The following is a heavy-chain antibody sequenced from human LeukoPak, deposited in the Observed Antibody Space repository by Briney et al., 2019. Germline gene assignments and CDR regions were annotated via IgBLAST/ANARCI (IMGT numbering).Heavy chain of an antibody. V-gene: IGHV3-53*04. D-gene: IGHD2-8*02. CDR2: IYSGGST. J-gene: IGHJ6*02. Sequence: PGGSLRLSCAASGFTVSSNYMSWVRQAPGKGLEWVSVIYSGGSTYYADSVKGRLTISRHNSKNTLYLQMNSLRAEDTAVYYCARDPSPVLRGYYGMDVWGQGTTVTVSS. CDR1: GFTVSSNY. CDR3: ARDPSPVLRGYYGMDV.